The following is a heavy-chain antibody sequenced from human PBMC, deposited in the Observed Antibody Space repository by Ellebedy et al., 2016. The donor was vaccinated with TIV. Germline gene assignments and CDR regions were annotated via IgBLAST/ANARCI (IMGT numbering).Heavy chain of an antibody. D-gene: IGHD2-8*02. CDR3: ARVTGGLGGAFDI. Sequence: GGSLRLSCAASGFTFSSYSMNWVRQAPGKGLEWVSSISSSSIYIYYADSVKGRFTISRDNAKNSLYLQMNSLRAEDTAVDYCARVTGGLGGAFDIWGQGTMVTVSS. V-gene: IGHV3-21*01. CDR2: ISSSSIYI. J-gene: IGHJ3*02. CDR1: GFTFSSYS.